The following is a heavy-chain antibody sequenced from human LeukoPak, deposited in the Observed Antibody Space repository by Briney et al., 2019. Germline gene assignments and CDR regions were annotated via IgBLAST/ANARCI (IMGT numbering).Heavy chain of an antibody. D-gene: IGHD3-3*01. J-gene: IGHJ4*02. Sequence: GGSLRLSCAASGFIFSDHWMHWVRQAPGKGLVWLSRINNDGSSTIYADSVKGRLTFPRDNAENTLFLEMSSLRVEDTAVYYCVRERNNFWSGHHSIFDSWGQGTLVTVSS. V-gene: IGHV3-74*01. CDR3: VRERNNFWSGHHSIFDS. CDR1: GFIFSDHW. CDR2: INNDGSST.